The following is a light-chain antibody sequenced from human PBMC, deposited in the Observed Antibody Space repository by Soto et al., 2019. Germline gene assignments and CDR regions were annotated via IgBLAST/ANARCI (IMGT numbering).Light chain of an antibody. CDR1: QDISSW. V-gene: IGKV1-5*01. J-gene: IGKJ1*01. CDR2: DVS. CDR3: QQYNDYSAT. Sequence: DIQMTQSPSSVSASVGERGTMTCRASQDISSWLAWYQQKPGKAPKLLMYDVSSLKRGVPSRFSGSGSGTEFTLTISSLQPDDFATYYCQQYNDYSATFGQGTKVDI.